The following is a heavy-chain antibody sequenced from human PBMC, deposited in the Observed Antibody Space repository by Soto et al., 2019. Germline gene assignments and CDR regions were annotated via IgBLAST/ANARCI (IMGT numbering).Heavy chain of an antibody. Sequence: QVQLVQSGAEVKKPGASVKVSCKVSGYTLTELSMHWVRQAPGKGLEWMGGFDPEDGETIYAQKFQGRVTMTEDTSTDTAYMELSSLRSEDTAVYYCATGREVGATLWYYYGMDVWGQGTTVTVSS. V-gene: IGHV1-24*01. CDR1: GYTLTELS. CDR3: ATGREVGATLWYYYGMDV. J-gene: IGHJ6*02. D-gene: IGHD1-26*01. CDR2: FDPEDGET.